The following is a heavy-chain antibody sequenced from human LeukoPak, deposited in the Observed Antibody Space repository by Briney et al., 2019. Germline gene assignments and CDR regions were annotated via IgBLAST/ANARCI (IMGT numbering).Heavy chain of an antibody. V-gene: IGHV3-74*01. CDR1: GFTFSSYW. Sequence: GGSLRLSCAASGFTFSSYWMHWVRQAPGKGLVWVSHISSDGSTTRYADSAKGRFTISRDNAKNTLYLRMNSLRAEDTAVYYCARDLSTSGTYHTRFDYWGQGTLVTVSS. D-gene: IGHD3-10*01. J-gene: IGHJ4*02. CDR2: ISSDGSTT. CDR3: ARDLSTSGTYHTRFDY.